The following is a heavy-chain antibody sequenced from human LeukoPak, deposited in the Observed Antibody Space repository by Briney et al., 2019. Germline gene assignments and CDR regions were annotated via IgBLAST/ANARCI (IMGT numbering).Heavy chain of an antibody. Sequence: GGSLRLSCAASQFTFTKYWMTWVRQAPGKGPERVASIKQDGSEKSYVDSVKGRFTISRDNARTSLSLQMNSLRAEDTAVYYCATHCSSISCSLATFDIWGQGTMVTVSS. CDR2: IKQDGSEK. CDR3: ATHCSSISCSLATFDI. CDR1: QFTFTKYW. V-gene: IGHV3-7*01. D-gene: IGHD2-2*01. J-gene: IGHJ3*02.